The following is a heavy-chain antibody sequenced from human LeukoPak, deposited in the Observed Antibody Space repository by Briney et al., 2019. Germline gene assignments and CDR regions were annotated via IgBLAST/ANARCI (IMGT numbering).Heavy chain of an antibody. V-gene: IGHV3-48*04. CDR2: ISGGGSTI. D-gene: IGHD3-22*01. Sequence: GGNLSFYCAASGLALSAYIRNWVRKKPGKGLEWVSYISGGGSTIYYADSVKGRFTIPRDNAKNSLYLQMNSLRADDTAVYYCARDHHDSRGYYFVDYWGQGTLVTVSS. CDR3: ARDHHDSRGYYFVDY. J-gene: IGHJ4*02. CDR1: GLALSAYI.